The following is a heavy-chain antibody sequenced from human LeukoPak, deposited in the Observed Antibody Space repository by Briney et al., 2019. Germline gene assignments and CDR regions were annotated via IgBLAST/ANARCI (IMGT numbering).Heavy chain of an antibody. V-gene: IGHV3-49*04. CDR1: GFTFGDYA. J-gene: IGHJ5*02. CDR3: SGSGSYPQTRFDP. Sequence: PGGSLRLSCTASGFTFGDYAMSWVRQAPGKGLEWVGFIRSKAYGGTTEYAASVKGRFTISRDDSKSIAYLQMNSLKTEDTAVYYCSGSGSYPQTRFDPWGQGTLVTVSS. D-gene: IGHD3-10*01. CDR2: IRSKAYGGTT.